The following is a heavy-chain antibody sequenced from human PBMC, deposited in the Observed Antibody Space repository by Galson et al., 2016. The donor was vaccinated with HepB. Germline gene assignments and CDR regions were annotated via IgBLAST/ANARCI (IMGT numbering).Heavy chain of an antibody. CDR1: GYIFTSYG. CDR3: ARILGSSGYSGGYYYGMDV. V-gene: IGHV1-18*01. J-gene: IGHJ6*02. D-gene: IGHD6-13*01. Sequence: SVKVSCKASGYIFTSYGISWVRQAPGQGHEWMGWISPHNGNTNYAQKFQGRVTMTTDTSTSTAYMELRSLRSDDTAVYYCARILGSSGYSGGYYYGMDVWGQGTTVTVSS. CDR2: ISPHNGNT.